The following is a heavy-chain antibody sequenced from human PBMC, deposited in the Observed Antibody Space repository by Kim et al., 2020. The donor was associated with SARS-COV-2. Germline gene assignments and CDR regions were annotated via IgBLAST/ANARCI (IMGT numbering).Heavy chain of an antibody. CDR2: ISDNGGST. CDR3: AKVRVEFDY. CDR1: GFTFSSYA. V-gene: IGHV3-23*01. D-gene: IGHD2-15*01. J-gene: IGHJ4*02. Sequence: GGSLRLSCAASGFTFSSYAMRWVRQAPGKGLEWVAAISDNGGSTYYADSVKGRFTISRDNSKNTLYLQMNSLRTEDTAVYYCAKVRVEFDYWGQGTLVTVSS.